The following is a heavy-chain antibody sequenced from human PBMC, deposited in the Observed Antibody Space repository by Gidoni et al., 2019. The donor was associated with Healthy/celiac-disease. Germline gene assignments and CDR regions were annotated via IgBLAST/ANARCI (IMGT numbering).Heavy chain of an antibody. J-gene: IGHJ4*02. V-gene: IGHV3-21*01. CDR2: MSSSSSYI. Sequence: EVQLVESGGGLVKPGGSLRHSCAASGFTFSSYSMNWVRQAPGKGLWWLSSMSSSSSYIYYADSLKGRFTISRDNAKNSLYLQMNSLRAEDTGVYYCARGSGGGYNYYWGQGTLVTVSS. CDR3: ARGSGGGYNYY. D-gene: IGHD5-12*01. CDR1: GFTFSSYS.